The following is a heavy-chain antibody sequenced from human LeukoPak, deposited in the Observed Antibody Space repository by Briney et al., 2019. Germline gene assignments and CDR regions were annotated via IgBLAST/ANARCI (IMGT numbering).Heavy chain of an antibody. V-gene: IGHV3-64D*09. CDR3: ARGGDYGDYDY. CDR2: VFTNGDTT. J-gene: IGHJ4*02. D-gene: IGHD4-17*01. Sequence: GGSLRLSCAASGFTFSTSNMNWVRQAPGKGLEYVSTVFTNGDTTSYAASVKGRFTTSRDDSKNTLYLQMSSLRPEDTAVYYCARGGDYGDYDYWGQGTLVTVSS. CDR1: GFTFSTSN.